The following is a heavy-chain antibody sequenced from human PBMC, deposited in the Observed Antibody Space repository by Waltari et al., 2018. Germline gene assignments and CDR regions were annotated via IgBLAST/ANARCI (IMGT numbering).Heavy chain of an antibody. CDR1: GGSFSGYY. CDR3: ARRAAPSSGYQLTLWWFDP. CDR2: INHSGST. Sequence: QVQLQQWGAGLLKPSETLSLTCAVYGGSFSGYYWSWIRQPPGKGLEWIGEINHSGSTNCNPSLKSRVTISVDTSKNQFSLKLSSVTAADTAVYYCARRAAPSSGYQLTLWWFDPWGQGTLVTVSS. J-gene: IGHJ5*02. V-gene: IGHV4-34*01. D-gene: IGHD3-22*01.